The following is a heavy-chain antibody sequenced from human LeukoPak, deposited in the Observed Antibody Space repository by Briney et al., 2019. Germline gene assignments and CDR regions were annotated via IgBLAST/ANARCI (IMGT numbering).Heavy chain of an antibody. V-gene: IGHV3-23*01. Sequence: GGSLRLSCAASGFILSNYAMSWVRQVPGRGLEWASTISSRGDSTDVADSVKGRFTLSRDTSKNSLYLQMNTVRAEDTAVYYCVKGPRPDITVAHTVENWGQGTQVTVSS. CDR2: ISSRGDST. CDR1: GFILSNYA. D-gene: IGHD6-19*01. J-gene: IGHJ4*02. CDR3: VKGPRPDITVAHTVEN.